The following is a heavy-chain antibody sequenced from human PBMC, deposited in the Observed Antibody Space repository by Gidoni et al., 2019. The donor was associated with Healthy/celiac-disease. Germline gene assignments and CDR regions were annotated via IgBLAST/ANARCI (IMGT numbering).Heavy chain of an antibody. D-gene: IGHD3-22*01. CDR2: ISGSGGST. J-gene: IGHJ4*02. V-gene: IGHV3-23*01. CDR3: AKERGGSSGYLMPSGLFDY. CDR1: GFTFSTYA. Sequence: EVQLLESGGGLVQPGGSLRLSCAASGFTFSTYAMSWVRQAPGKGLEWVSAISGSGGSTYYAASVKGRFTISRDNSKNTLYLQMNSLRAEDTAVYYCAKERGGSSGYLMPSGLFDYWGQGTLVTVSS.